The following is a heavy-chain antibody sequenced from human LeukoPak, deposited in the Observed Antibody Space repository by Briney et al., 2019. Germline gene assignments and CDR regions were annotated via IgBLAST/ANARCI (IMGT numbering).Heavy chain of an antibody. J-gene: IGHJ4*02. D-gene: IGHD3-10*01. Sequence: SVKVSCKASGGTFSSYAISWVRQAPGQGLEWMGGIIPIFGTANYAQKFQGRVTITADESTSTAYMELSSLRSEDTAVYYCAIPRGRITMVRGVIITGSGFDYWGQGTLVTVSS. CDR3: AIPRGRITMVRGVIITGSGFDY. CDR2: IIPIFGTA. CDR1: GGTFSSYA. V-gene: IGHV1-69*13.